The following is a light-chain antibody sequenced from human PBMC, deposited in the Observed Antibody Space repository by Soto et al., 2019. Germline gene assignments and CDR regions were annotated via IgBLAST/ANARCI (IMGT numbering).Light chain of an antibody. Sequence: QPVLTQPASVSGSPGQSITISCTGTSSDVGGYNYVSWYQHHPGKAPKLLIYDVSNRPSGISNRFSGSKSDNTASLTISGLQPEDEADYYCSSYTTSNTRQIVFGTGTKVPV. CDR2: DVS. V-gene: IGLV2-14*03. CDR3: SSYTTSNTRQIV. J-gene: IGLJ1*01. CDR1: SSDVGGYNY.